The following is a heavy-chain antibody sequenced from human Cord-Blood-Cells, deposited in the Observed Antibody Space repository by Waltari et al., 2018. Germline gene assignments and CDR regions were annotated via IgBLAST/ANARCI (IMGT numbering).Heavy chain of an antibody. J-gene: IGHJ4*02. CDR2: ISSSGSTI. D-gene: IGHD3-16*01. V-gene: IGHV3-48*03. CDR1: GFTFSSYE. Sequence: EVQLVESGGGLVQRGGSLRLSFAASGFTFSSYEMNWVRQAPGKGLEWVSYISSSGSTIYYADSVKGRFTISRDNAKNSLYLQMNSLRAEDTAVYYCARGDLRGLDYWGQGTLVTVSS. CDR3: ARGDLRGLDY.